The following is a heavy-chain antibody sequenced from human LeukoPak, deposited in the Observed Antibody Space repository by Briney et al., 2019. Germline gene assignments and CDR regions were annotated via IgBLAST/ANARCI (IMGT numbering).Heavy chain of an antibody. V-gene: IGHV3-7*03. D-gene: IGHD6-19*01. CDR2: IKEDGSEK. CDR3: ARQLAVAAPYSDY. Sequence: PGGSLRLSCAASGFTFSHEWMSWVRQAPGKGLEWVANIKEDGSEKYYVDSVEGRFTISRDNAKNSVYLQMNSLRAEDTAVYYCARQLAVAAPYSDYWGQGTLVTVSS. CDR1: GFTFSHEW. J-gene: IGHJ4*02.